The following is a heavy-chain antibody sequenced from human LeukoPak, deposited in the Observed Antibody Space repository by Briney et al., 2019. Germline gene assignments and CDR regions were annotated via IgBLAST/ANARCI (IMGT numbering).Heavy chain of an antibody. CDR3: ARGGGRQLATSHSYFDY. Sequence: SETLSLTCNVSGRSISGYYWSWIRQPAGKGLEWIGRIYSSGTTNYNPSLKSRLTMSVDTSKNQFSLELSSVTAADTAVYFCARGGGRQLATSHSYFDYWGQGILVPVSS. D-gene: IGHD2-15*01. CDR1: GRSISGYY. CDR2: IYSSGTT. V-gene: IGHV4-4*07. J-gene: IGHJ4*02.